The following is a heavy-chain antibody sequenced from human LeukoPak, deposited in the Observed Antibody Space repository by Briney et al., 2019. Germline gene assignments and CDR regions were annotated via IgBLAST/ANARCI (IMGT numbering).Heavy chain of an antibody. CDR3: ARGRGLGELAVASFDS. V-gene: IGHV3-21*01. J-gene: IGHJ4*02. CDR1: GFTFSSYT. CDR2: ISSSSTYI. Sequence: PGGSPRLSCAASGFTFSSYTMNWVRQAPGKGLEWVSSISSSSTYINYADSVKGRFTISRDNAKNSLYLQMNSLRAEDTAVYYCARGRGLGELAVASFDSWGQGILVTVSS. D-gene: IGHD6-19*01.